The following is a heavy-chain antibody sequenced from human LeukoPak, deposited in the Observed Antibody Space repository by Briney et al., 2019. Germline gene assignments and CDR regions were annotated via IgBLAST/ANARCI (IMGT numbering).Heavy chain of an antibody. CDR1: GFTFSNYC. V-gene: IGHV3-74*01. Sequence: GGSLRLSCAASGFTFSNYCMHWVRQAPGKGLVWVSRINNDGRSTKYADSVKGRFTISRDNAKNTLYLQMNSLRAEDTAVYYCVRDRAVSPFPPDAFDMWGQGTMVTVAS. D-gene: IGHD4-17*01. CDR3: VRDRAVSPFPPDAFDM. J-gene: IGHJ3*02. CDR2: INNDGRST.